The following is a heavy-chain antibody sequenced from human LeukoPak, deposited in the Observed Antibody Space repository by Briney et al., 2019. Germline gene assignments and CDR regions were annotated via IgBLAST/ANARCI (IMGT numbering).Heavy chain of an antibody. D-gene: IGHD3-10*01. CDR3: AKDPEDYYGSGEYYFDY. Sequence: GASLRLSWAASGFTFSSYAMSWVRQAPGKGLEWVAAIRGRGGSTYYADSVKGRFTISRDNSKNTLYLQMSSLRAEDTAVYYCAKDPEDYYGSGEYYFDYWGQGTLVTVSS. V-gene: IGHV3-23*01. J-gene: IGHJ4*02. CDR1: GFTFSSYA. CDR2: IRGRGGST.